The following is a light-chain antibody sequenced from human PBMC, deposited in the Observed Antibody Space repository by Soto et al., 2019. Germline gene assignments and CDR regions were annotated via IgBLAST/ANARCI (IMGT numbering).Light chain of an antibody. CDR3: QQYYSTPPT. CDR1: QSVLYSCNNENY. J-gene: IGKJ1*01. V-gene: IGKV4-1*01. Sequence: DIVMTQSADSLAVSLGERATINCKSSQSVLYSCNNENYLAWYQQKPGQPPSLLIYWASTRESGVPDRFSGSGSGTDFTLTISSLQAEDVAVYYCQQYYSTPPTFGQGTKVEIK. CDR2: WAS.